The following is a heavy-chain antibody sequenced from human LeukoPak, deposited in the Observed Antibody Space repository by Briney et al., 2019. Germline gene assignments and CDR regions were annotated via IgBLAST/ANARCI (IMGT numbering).Heavy chain of an antibody. Sequence: GGSLRLSCAASGFTFKLYWMHWVRQVPGKRPVWVSRINDDGSDTIYADSVRGRFTISRDDAKNTVYLQMNNLRAEDTAVYYCARMNHVSSGWGAPFDYWGQGTLVTVSS. V-gene: IGHV3-74*01. J-gene: IGHJ4*02. CDR1: GFTFKLYW. D-gene: IGHD1-14*01. CDR2: INDDGSDT. CDR3: ARMNHVSSGWGAPFDY.